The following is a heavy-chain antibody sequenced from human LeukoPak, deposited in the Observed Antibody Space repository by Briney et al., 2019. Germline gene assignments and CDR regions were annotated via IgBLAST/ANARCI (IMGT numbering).Heavy chain of an antibody. CDR3: ARYGGSGSYYYYFDY. J-gene: IGHJ4*02. CDR2: IYYSGST. CDR1: GGSISSYY. D-gene: IGHD3-10*01. V-gene: IGHV4-59*01. Sequence: PSETLSLTRTVSGGSISSYYWSWIRQPPGKGLEWIGYIYYSGSTNYNPSLKSRVTISVDTSKNQFSLKLRSVTAADTAVYYCARYGGSGSYYYYFDYWGQGTLVTVSS.